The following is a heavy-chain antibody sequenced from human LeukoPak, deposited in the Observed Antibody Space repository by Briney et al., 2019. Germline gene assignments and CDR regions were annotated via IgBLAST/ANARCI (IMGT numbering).Heavy chain of an antibody. D-gene: IGHD2-15*01. Sequence: PSETLSLTCTVSGGSISSSSYYWGWIRQPPGKGLEWIGSIYYSGSTYYNPSLKSRVTISVDTSKNQFSLKLSSVTAADTAVYYCARLPTLGYCSGGSCSDFDYWGQGTLVTVSS. V-gene: IGHV4-39*01. CDR2: IYYSGST. CDR3: ARLPTLGYCSGGSCSDFDY. CDR1: GGSISSSSYY. J-gene: IGHJ4*02.